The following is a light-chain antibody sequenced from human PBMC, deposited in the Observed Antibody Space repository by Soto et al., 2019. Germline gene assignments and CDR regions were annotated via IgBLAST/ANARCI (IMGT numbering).Light chain of an antibody. CDR1: QSISSW. CDR2: KAE. Sequence: DIQMTQSPSTLSASVGDRVTITCRASQSISSWLAWYQQKPGKAPKLLSNKAEKGERGGPSRFRGSGSGTEFTLTRRRRKKEELEKDYCQQYNSDPPWTFGQGTKVDIK. CDR3: QQYNSDPPWT. J-gene: IGKJ1*01. V-gene: IGKV1-5*03.